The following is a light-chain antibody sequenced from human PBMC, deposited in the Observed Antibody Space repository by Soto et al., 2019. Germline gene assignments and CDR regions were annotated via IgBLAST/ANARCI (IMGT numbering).Light chain of an antibody. CDR1: QSVLYSSNNKNY. Sequence: DIVMTQSPDSLAVSLGERATINCKSSQSVLYSSNNKNYLAWYQQQPGQPPKLLISWAATGESGVPDRFSGSGSGTDFTLNIRSLQAEDVAVYYCQQYDSTPWTFGQGTKV. CDR3: QQYDSTPWT. J-gene: IGKJ1*01. CDR2: WAA. V-gene: IGKV4-1*01.